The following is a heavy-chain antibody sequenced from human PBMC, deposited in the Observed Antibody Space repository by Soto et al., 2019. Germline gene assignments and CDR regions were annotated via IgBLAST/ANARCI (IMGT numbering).Heavy chain of an antibody. D-gene: IGHD1-1*01. CDR2: ISYEGSNK. CDR3: AKDLVSTGTYNFAY. J-gene: IGHJ4*02. V-gene: IGHV3-30*18. Sequence: RVCRTAAGGNFIIYGVRWVRQKTGKGLEWVAVISYEGSNKYYADSVKGRFTISRDNSKNPLYLQMNSRRAEDTAVYYCAKDLVSTGTYNFAYWGQGTLVTVSS. CDR1: GGNFIIYG.